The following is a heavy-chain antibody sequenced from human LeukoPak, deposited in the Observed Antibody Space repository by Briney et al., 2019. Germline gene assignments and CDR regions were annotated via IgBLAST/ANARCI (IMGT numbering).Heavy chain of an antibody. D-gene: IGHD2-21*01. Sequence: GSLRLSCAASGFTFSSYAMSWVRQAPGKGLEWVSXISGSGGSTYYADSVKGRFTISRDNSKNTLYLQMNSLRAEDTAVYYCARVPKDEVVVVLYYFDYWGQGTLVTVSS. CDR3: ARVPKDEVVVVLYYFDY. CDR2: ISGSGGST. V-gene: IGHV3-23*01. CDR1: GFTFSSYA. J-gene: IGHJ4*02.